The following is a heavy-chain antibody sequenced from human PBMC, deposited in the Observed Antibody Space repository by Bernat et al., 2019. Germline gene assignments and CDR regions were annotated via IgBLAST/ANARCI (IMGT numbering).Heavy chain of an antibody. CDR3: ARDLRLQHFDY. D-gene: IGHD5-24*01. V-gene: IGHV3-48*03. Sequence: VQLVESGGGVVQPGGSLRLSCAASGFTFSSYEMNWVRQAPGKGLEWVSYISSSGSTIYYADSVKGRFTISRDNAKNSLYLQMNSLRAEDTAVYYCARDLRLQHFDYWGQGTLVTVSS. J-gene: IGHJ4*02. CDR2: ISSSGSTI. CDR1: GFTFSSYE.